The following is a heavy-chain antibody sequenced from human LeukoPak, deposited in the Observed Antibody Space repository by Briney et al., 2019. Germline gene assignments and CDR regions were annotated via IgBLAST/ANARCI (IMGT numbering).Heavy chain of an antibody. CDR2: IYYSGST. CDR3: YAAIAGGPQGY. J-gene: IGHJ4*02. D-gene: IGHD6-13*01. Sequence: SETLSLTCTVSGGSITSYHWSWIRQPPGKGLEWVGYIYYSGSTYYNPSLKSRVTISIDTSKNQLSLKLTSVTAADTAVYYCYAAIAGGPQGYWGQGTLVTVSS. V-gene: IGHV4-59*08. CDR1: GGSITSYH.